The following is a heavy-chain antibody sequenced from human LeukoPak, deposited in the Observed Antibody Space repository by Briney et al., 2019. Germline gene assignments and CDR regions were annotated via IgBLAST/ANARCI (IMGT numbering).Heavy chain of an antibody. J-gene: IGHJ5*02. V-gene: IGHV4-34*01. D-gene: IGHD6-6*01. CDR2: INHSGST. CDR3: ARAGVEYSSSSELNWFDP. CDR1: GGSFSGYY. Sequence: SETLSLTCAVYGGSFSGYYWSWIRRPPGKGLEWIGEINHSGSTNYNPSLKSRVTISVDTSKNQFSLKPSSVTAADTAVYYCARAGVEYSSSSELNWFDPWGQGTLVTVSS.